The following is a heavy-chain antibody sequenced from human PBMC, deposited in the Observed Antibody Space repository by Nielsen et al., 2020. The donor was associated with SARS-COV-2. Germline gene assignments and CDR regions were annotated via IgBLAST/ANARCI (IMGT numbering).Heavy chain of an antibody. CDR3: AREHYADSAGSYMYGMDV. V-gene: IGHV1-69*06. CDR1: GYTFTSYD. D-gene: IGHD4-17*01. Sequence: SVKVSCKASGYTFTSYDINWVRQAPGQGLEWMGGIIPFFPTTNYAQKFKGRVTITADKSTSTAYMELSRLRSEDTAVYYCAREHYADSAGSYMYGMDVWGQGTTVTVSS. J-gene: IGHJ6*02. CDR2: IIPFFPTT.